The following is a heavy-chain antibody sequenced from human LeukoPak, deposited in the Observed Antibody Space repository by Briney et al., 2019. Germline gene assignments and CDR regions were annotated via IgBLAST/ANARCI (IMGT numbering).Heavy chain of an antibody. J-gene: IGHJ4*02. CDR1: GFTFSSYW. V-gene: IGHV3-48*03. CDR2: ISGNGHTI. CDR3: ARDLGYIDY. Sequence: HPGGSLRLSCAASGFTFSSYWMSWVRQAPGKGLEWLSYISGNGHTIYYAASVKGRFSISRDNAKKSVYLQMNSLRAEDTAVYYCARDLGYIDYWGQGTLVTVSS.